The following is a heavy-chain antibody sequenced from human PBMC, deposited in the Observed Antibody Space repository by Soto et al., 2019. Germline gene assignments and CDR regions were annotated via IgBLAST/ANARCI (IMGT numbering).Heavy chain of an antibody. Sequence: QVQLVQSGAEVKKPGASVKVSCKASGYTFTSYGISWVRQAPGQGLEWMGWISAYNGNTNNAQKLQGRVTMTGDTATRTAYMALRIVRSDDTAAHYSAMDGGVQAPFDPWGQGTMVTVSS. D-gene: IGHD2-8*02. CDR2: ISAYNGNT. J-gene: IGHJ5*02. CDR3: AMDGGVQAPFDP. V-gene: IGHV1-18*01. CDR1: GYTFTSYG.